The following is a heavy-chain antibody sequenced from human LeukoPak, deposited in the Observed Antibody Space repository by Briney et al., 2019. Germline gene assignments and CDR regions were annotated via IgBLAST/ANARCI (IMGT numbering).Heavy chain of an antibody. D-gene: IGHD5-18*01. CDR1: GYTFTGYY. Sequence: GASVKVSCKASGYTFTGYYMHWVRQAPGQGLEWMGWINPNSGGTNYAQKFQGRVTMTRDTSISTAYMELSRLRSDDTAVYYCASGPYTAMRGPHYYYGMDVWGQGTTVTVSS. V-gene: IGHV1-2*02. CDR2: INPNSGGT. J-gene: IGHJ6*02. CDR3: ASGPYTAMRGPHYYYGMDV.